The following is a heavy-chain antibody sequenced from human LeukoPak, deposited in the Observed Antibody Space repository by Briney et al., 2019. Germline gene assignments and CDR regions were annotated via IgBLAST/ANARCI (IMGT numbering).Heavy chain of an antibody. V-gene: IGHV4-59*07. CDR3: ARSSTGSYFDY. D-gene: IGHD2-2*01. CDR1: GGSISSYY. Sequence: SDTLSLTCTVSGGSISSYYWSWIRQPPGKGLEWIGYIYYSGRTNYNPSLKSRVTISVDTSKNQFSLKLSSVTAADTAVYYCARSSTGSYFDYWGQGTLVTVSS. CDR2: IYYSGRT. J-gene: IGHJ4*02.